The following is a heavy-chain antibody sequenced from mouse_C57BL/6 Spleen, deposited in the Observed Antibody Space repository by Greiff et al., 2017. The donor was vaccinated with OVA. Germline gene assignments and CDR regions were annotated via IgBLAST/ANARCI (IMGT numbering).Heavy chain of an antibody. CDR1: GFTFSSYT. D-gene: IGHD2-4*01. CDR2: ISGGGGNT. V-gene: IGHV5-9*01. Sequence: EVQGVESGGGLVKPGGSLKLSCAASGFTFSSYTMSWVRKTPEKRLEWVATISGGGGNTYYPASGKGRFTSSRDNAKNTLYLQMSSLRSEDTALYYCARHGRSDYGGAWFAYWGQGTLVTVSA. J-gene: IGHJ3*01. CDR3: ARHGRSDYGGAWFAY.